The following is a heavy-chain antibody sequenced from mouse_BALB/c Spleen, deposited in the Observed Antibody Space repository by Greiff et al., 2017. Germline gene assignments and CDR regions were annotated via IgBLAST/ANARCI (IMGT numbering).Heavy chain of an antibody. CDR2: ISSGGSYT. D-gene: IGHD2-4*01. Sequence: EVKLMESGGDLVKPGGSLKLSCAASGFTFSSYGMSWVRQTPDKRLEWVATISSGGSYTYYPDSVKGRFTISRDNAKNTLYLQMSSLKSEDTAMYYCAKYYDERGYAMDYWGQGTSVTVSS. V-gene: IGHV5-6*01. CDR1: GFTFSSYG. CDR3: AKYYDERGYAMDY. J-gene: IGHJ4*01.